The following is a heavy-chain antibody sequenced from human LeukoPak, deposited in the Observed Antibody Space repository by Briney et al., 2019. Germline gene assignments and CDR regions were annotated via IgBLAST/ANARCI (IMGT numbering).Heavy chain of an antibody. J-gene: IGHJ3*02. D-gene: IGHD1-7*01. CDR2: INPSGGST. V-gene: IGHV1-46*01. CDR3: ARDLTAGITGTNNRGDAFDI. Sequence: GASVKVSCKASGYTFTSYYMHWVRQAPGQGLEWMGIINPSGGSTSYAQKFQGRVTMTRDMSTSTVYMELSSLRSEDTAVYYCARDLTAGITGTNNRGDAFDIWGQGTMVTVSS. CDR1: GYTFTSYY.